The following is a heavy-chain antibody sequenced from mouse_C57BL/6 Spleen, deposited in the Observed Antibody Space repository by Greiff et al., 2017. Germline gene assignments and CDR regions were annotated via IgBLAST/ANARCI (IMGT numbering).Heavy chain of an antibody. CDR1: GYTFTDYE. Sequence: QVQLQQSGAELVRPGASVTLSCKASGYTFTDYEMHWVKQTPVHGLEWIGAIDPETGGTAYNQKFKGKAILTADKSSSTAYMELRSLTSEDSAVYYCTNITTVGGYYAMDYWGQGTSVTVCS. J-gene: IGHJ4*01. CDR3: TNITTVGGYYAMDY. V-gene: IGHV1-15*01. D-gene: IGHD1-1*01. CDR2: IDPETGGT.